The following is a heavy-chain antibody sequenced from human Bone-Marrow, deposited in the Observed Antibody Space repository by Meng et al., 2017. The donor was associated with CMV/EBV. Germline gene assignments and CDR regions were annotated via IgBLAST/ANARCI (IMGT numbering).Heavy chain of an antibody. J-gene: IGHJ6*02. CDR1: GYTFTFYS. D-gene: IGHD3-3*01. CDR2: INPSGDST. Sequence: ASVKVSCKASGYTFTFYSMHWMRQATGQGLEWMGVINPSGDSTSYAQKFQGRVTMTRDTSTSTVYMELSSLRSEDTAVYYCARAGIRFLEWLLSAMDVWGQGTTVTVSS. CDR3: ARAGIRFLEWLLSAMDV. V-gene: IGHV1-46*01.